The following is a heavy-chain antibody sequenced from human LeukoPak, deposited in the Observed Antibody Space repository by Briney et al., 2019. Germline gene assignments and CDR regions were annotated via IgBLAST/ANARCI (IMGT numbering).Heavy chain of an antibody. V-gene: IGHV3-23*01. CDR2: ISGSGGNT. CDR1: GFTFRRYG. Sequence: PGGSLRLSCAAAGFTFRRYGMSWVRQAPGKGLEWVSAISGSGGNTFYGDSVKGRFTISRDNSKNTLYLQMNSLRAEDTAVYYCARSTYYDFWSGYYKNWFDPWGQGTLVTVSS. D-gene: IGHD3-3*01. CDR3: ARSTYYDFWSGYYKNWFDP. J-gene: IGHJ5*02.